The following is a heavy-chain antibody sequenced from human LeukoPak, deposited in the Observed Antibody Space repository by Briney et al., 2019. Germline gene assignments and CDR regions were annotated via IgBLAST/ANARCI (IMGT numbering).Heavy chain of an antibody. Sequence: PGGSLRLSCVASGFTFSSHWMSWVRQAPGKGLEWVANIWQEGSEKYYVDSVKGRFTISRDKSKNTLYLHMNSLRAEDTAVYYCAKDHPPGIVAIGIFDYWGQGTLVTVSS. J-gene: IGHJ4*02. V-gene: IGHV3-7*01. CDR3: AKDHPPGIVAIGIFDY. CDR2: IWQEGSEK. D-gene: IGHD5-12*01. CDR1: GFTFSSHW.